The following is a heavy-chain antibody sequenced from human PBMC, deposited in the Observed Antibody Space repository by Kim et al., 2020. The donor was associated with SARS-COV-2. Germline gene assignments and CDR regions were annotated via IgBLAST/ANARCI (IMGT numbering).Heavy chain of an antibody. V-gene: IGHV3-21*01. Sequence: GGSLRLSCAASGFTFSSYSMNWVRQAPGKGLEWVSSISSSSSYIYYADSVKGRFTISRDNAKNSLYLQMNSLRAEDTAVYYCASGENYYDSSGYFEFSYWGQGTLVTVSS. J-gene: IGHJ4*02. CDR3: ASGENYYDSSGYFEFSY. CDR2: ISSSSSYI. CDR1: GFTFSSYS. D-gene: IGHD3-22*01.